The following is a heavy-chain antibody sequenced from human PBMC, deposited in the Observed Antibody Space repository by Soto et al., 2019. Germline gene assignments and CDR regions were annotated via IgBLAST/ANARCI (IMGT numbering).Heavy chain of an antibody. J-gene: IGHJ5*02. D-gene: IGHD2-2*01. Sequence: QLQLQESGPGLVKPSETLSLTCTVSGGSISSSPYYWGWIRQPPGKGLEWIGSFYYGGSTYYTPSLKSRLTISVDTSKNQSSLRLNSVTAADTAVYYCASLYCTSTSCYPNWFDPWGQGTLVTVSS. V-gene: IGHV4-39*01. CDR1: GGSISSSPYY. CDR2: FYYGGST. CDR3: ASLYCTSTSCYPNWFDP.